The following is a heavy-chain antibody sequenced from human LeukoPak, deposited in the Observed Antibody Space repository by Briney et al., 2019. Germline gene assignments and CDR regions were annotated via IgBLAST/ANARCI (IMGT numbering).Heavy chain of an antibody. Sequence: GRSLRLSCAASGFNFSSYGMHWVRQAPGKGLEWVAVISYDGSHKDHVDSVKGRFTISRDNSKNTLYLQMNSLRAEDTAVFYCVKDRGSRSSYYYYGMDVWGQGTTVTVSS. CDR1: GFNFSSYG. V-gene: IGHV3-30*18. CDR3: VKDRGSRSSYYYYGMDV. D-gene: IGHD1-26*01. CDR2: ISYDGSHK. J-gene: IGHJ6*02.